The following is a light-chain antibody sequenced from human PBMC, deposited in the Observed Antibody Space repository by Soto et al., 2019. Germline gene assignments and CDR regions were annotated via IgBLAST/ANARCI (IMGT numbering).Light chain of an antibody. CDR3: SSYTSSNTLV. CDR1: SSDVGRYNY. Sequence: QSALTQPASVSGSPGQSITISCTGTSSDVGRYNYVSWYQHHPGKAPKLMIFDVSDRPSGVSNRFSASKSGNTASLTISGLQAEDEADYYCSSYTSSNTLVFGGGTKLTVL. J-gene: IGLJ2*01. V-gene: IGLV2-14*03. CDR2: DVS.